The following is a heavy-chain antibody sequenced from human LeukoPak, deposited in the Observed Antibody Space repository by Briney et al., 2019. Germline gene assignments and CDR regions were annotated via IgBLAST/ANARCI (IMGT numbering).Heavy chain of an antibody. Sequence: PSETLSLTCTVSGYSISSGYYWGWIRQPPGKGLEWIGSIYYSGSTYYNPSLKSRVTISVDTSKNQFSLKLSSVTAADTAVYYCAREPITSGGNDAFDIWGQGTMVTVSS. J-gene: IGHJ3*02. CDR2: IYYSGST. CDR3: AREPITSGGNDAFDI. CDR1: GYSISSGYY. D-gene: IGHD3-16*01. V-gene: IGHV4-38-2*02.